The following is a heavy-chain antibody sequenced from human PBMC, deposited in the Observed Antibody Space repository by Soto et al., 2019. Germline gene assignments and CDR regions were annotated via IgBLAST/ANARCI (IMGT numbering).Heavy chain of an antibody. CDR1: GFTFSSYS. Sequence: EVQLVESGGGLVKPGESLRLSCAASGFTFSSYSMSWVRQAPGKGLEWVSYISSSSSTIYYAVSVKGRFTISRDNAKNSLYLQMNSLRDEDTAVYYCERSQDLYHWNSVLPDYYYYGMDVWGQGTTVTVSS. CDR3: ERSQDLYHWNSVLPDYYYYGMDV. J-gene: IGHJ6*02. D-gene: IGHD1-20*01. V-gene: IGHV3-48*02. CDR2: ISSSSSTI.